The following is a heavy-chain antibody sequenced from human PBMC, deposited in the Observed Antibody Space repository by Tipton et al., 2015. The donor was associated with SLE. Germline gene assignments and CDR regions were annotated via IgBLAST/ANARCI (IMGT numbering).Heavy chain of an antibody. CDR3: ARGTWRWELRGNAFDI. V-gene: IGHV4-4*07. D-gene: IGHD1-26*01. Sequence: TLSLTCTVSGGSISSHYWSWIRQPAGKGLEWIGRIYTSGSTNYNPSLKSRVTISVDTSKNQFSLKLSSVTAADTAGYYCARGTWRWELRGNAFDIWGQGTMVTVSS. CDR2: IYTSGST. CDR1: GGSISSHY. J-gene: IGHJ3*02.